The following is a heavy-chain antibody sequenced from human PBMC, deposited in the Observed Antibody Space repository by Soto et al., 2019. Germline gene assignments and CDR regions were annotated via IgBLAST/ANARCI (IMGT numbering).Heavy chain of an antibody. Sequence: PGGSLRLSCAASGFTFSSYSMNWVRQAPGKGLEWVSSISSSSSYIYYADSVKGRFTISRDNAKNSLYLQMNSLRAEDTAVYYCARDDSSGAVWEAYYHYYYGLDVWGPGTTVTVSS. CDR1: GFTFSSYS. CDR3: ARDDSSGAVWEAYYHYYYGLDV. J-gene: IGHJ6*02. CDR2: ISSSSSYI. D-gene: IGHD6-19*01. V-gene: IGHV3-21*01.